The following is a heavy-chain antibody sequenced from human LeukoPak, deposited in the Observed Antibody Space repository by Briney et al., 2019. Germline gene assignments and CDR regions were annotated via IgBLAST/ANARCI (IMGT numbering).Heavy chain of an antibody. CDR3: AKDGLTYGDLPYYFDY. CDR2: ISYDGSNK. D-gene: IGHD4-17*01. J-gene: IGHJ4*02. CDR1: GFTFSSYG. Sequence: GGSLRLSCAASGFTFSSYGMHWVRQAPGKGLEWVAVISYDGSNKYYADSVKGRFTISRDNSKNTLYLQMNSLRAEDTAVYYCAKDGLTYGDLPYYFDYWGQGTLVTVS. V-gene: IGHV3-30*18.